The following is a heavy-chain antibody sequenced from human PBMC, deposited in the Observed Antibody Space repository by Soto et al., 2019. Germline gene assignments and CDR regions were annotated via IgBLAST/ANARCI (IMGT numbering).Heavy chain of an antibody. CDR2: FDPEDGET. Sequence: EASVNVSCKVSGYTLTELSMHWVRQAPGKGLEWMGGFDPEDGETIYSQKFQGRVTVTEDTSTDTVYMELSSLRSEDTAVYYCATLVSGEGVVGAILNWFDPWGQGTLVTVSS. J-gene: IGHJ5*02. CDR1: GYTLTELS. V-gene: IGHV1-24*01. CDR3: ATLVSGEGVVGAILNWFDP. D-gene: IGHD1-26*01.